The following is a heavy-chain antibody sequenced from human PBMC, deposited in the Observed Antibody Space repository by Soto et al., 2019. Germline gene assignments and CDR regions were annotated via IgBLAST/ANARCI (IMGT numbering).Heavy chain of an antibody. CDR3: ARGAVVPAAQYYFDY. J-gene: IGHJ4*02. D-gene: IGHD2-2*01. Sequence: SVKVSCKASGGTFSSYAISWVRQAPGQGLEWMGGIIPIFGTANYAQKFQGRVTITADESTSTAYMELSSLRSEDTAVYYCARGAVVPAAQYYFDYWGQGTLVTVSS. CDR2: IIPIFGTA. CDR1: GGTFSSYA. V-gene: IGHV1-69*13.